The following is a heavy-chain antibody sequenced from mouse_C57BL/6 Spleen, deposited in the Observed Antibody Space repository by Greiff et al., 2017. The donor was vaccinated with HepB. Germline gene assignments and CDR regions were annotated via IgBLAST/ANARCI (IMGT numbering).Heavy chain of an antibody. Sequence: QVQLQQSGAELVRPGASVTLSCKASGYTFTDYEMHWVKQTPVHGLEWIGAIDPETGGTAYNQKFKGKAILTADKSSSTAYMELRSLTSEDSAVYYCTGYGDYDDDGYFEGWGTGTTVTVSS. J-gene: IGHJ1*03. V-gene: IGHV1-15*01. CDR1: GYTFTDYE. CDR2: IDPETGGT. D-gene: IGHD2-4*01. CDR3: TGYGDYDDDGYFEG.